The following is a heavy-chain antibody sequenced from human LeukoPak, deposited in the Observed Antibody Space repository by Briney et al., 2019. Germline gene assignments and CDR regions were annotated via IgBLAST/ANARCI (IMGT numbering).Heavy chain of an antibody. D-gene: IGHD3-22*01. Sequence: GGSLRLSCAASGFIFSSYAMSWVRQAPGKGLEWVGRIKSKTDGGTTDYAAPVKGRFTISRDDSKNTLYLQMNSLKIEDTAVYYCTTEEGYDSSGYDYWGQGTLVTVSS. V-gene: IGHV3-15*01. CDR2: IKSKTDGGTT. CDR3: TTEEGYDSSGYDY. CDR1: GFIFSSYA. J-gene: IGHJ4*02.